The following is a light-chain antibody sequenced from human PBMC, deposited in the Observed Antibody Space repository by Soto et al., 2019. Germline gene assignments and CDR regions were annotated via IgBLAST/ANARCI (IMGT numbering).Light chain of an antibody. CDR2: GAC. CDR3: QQYGRSPYT. CDR1: QSVSSSY. V-gene: IGKV3-20*01. J-gene: IGKJ2*01. Sequence: EIVLTQSPGTLSLSPGERATLSCRASQSVSSSYLAWYQQKPGQAPRLLIYGACSRATGIPDRFSGSGSGTDFTLTISRLEPEDFAVYHCQQYGRSPYTFGQRTKLEIK.